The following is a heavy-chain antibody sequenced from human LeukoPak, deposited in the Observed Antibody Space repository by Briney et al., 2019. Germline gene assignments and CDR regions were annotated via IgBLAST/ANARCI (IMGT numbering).Heavy chain of an antibody. CDR2: INPSGGST. CDR1: VYTFTSYY. J-gene: IGHJ4*02. D-gene: IGHD3-22*01. Sequence: GASVKVSCKASVYTFTSYYMHWVRQAPGQGLEWMGIINPSGGSTSYAQKFQGRVTMTRDTSTSTVYMELSSLRSEDTAVYYCAREPRYYDSSGYFDYWGQGTLVTVSS. V-gene: IGHV1-46*01. CDR3: AREPRYYDSSGYFDY.